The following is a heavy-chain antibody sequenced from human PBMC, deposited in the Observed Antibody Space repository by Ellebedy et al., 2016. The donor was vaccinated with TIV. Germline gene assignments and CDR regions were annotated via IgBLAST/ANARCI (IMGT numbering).Heavy chain of an antibody. D-gene: IGHD3-22*01. CDR2: INYSGTT. V-gene: IGHV4-59*12. J-gene: IGHJ4*02. CDR1: GFTFSSYA. Sequence: ESLKISCAASGFTFSSYAMSWVRQPPGKGLEWIGTINYSGTTYYNPSLKSRGSISVDTSNNQFSLNLSSVTAADTAVYYCARGYYDDNGYYAPGEWGPGTLVAVSS. CDR3: ARGYYDDNGYYAPGE.